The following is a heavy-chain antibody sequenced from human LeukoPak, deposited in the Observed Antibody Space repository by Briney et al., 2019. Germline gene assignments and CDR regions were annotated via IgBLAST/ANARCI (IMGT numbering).Heavy chain of an antibody. CDR2: ISAYNGNT. V-gene: IGHV1-18*04. CDR3: ASFSGYDFWWFDP. CDR1: GYTFTSYY. Sequence: ASVKVSCKASGYTFTSYYMHWVRQAPGQGLEWMGWISAYNGNTNYAQKLQGRVTMTTDTSTSTAYMELRSLRSDDTAVYYCASFSGYDFWWFDPWGQGTLVTVSS. D-gene: IGHD5-12*01. J-gene: IGHJ5*02.